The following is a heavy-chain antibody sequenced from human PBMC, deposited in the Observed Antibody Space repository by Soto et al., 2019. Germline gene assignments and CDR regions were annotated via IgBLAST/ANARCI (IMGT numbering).Heavy chain of an antibody. V-gene: IGHV3-33*01. CDR1: GFIFRDYV. Sequence: QVQLLESGGGVVLPGRYLRLSGAASGFIFRDYVMHWFRQAPGKGLEWVALTWYDGNNQYYADSVKGRFTISRDNSKNTVYLQMNRLRAEDTAIYYCAREGSGADVYTVDIWGQATMVTVSS. J-gene: IGHJ3*02. CDR2: TWYDGNNQ. CDR3: AREGSGADVYTVDI. D-gene: IGHD3-16*01.